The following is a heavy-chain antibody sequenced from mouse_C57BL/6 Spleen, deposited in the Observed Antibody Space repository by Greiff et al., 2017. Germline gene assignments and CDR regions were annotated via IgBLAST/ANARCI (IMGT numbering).Heavy chain of an antibody. V-gene: IGHV1-47*01. Sequence: VQRVESGAELVKPGASVKMSCKASGYTFTTYPIEWMKQNHGKSLEWIGNFHPYNDDTKYNEKFKGKATLTVEKSSSTVYLELSRLTSDDSAVYYCARGGDYEGFFDYWGQGTTLTVSS. D-gene: IGHD2-4*01. CDR3: ARGGDYEGFFDY. CDR2: FHPYNDDT. CDR1: GYTFTTYP. J-gene: IGHJ2*01.